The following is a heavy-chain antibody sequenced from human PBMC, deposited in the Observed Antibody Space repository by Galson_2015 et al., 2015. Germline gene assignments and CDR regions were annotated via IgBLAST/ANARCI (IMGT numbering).Heavy chain of an antibody. CDR3: ARMCCYVGPGSSPNWFDR. V-gene: IGHV4-61*01. J-gene: IGHJ5*02. D-gene: IGHD3-10*01. CDR2: IYYSGTT. CDR1: GGSVSSDIYY. Sequence: SEPLSLTCPVSGGSVSSDIYYWSWLRRPPGKGLEWIGHIYYSGTTNYNPSLKSRVTLSVDTSKTQLSLKLTSVTAADTAVYHCARMCCYVGPGSSPNWFDRWGQGTLVTVSS.